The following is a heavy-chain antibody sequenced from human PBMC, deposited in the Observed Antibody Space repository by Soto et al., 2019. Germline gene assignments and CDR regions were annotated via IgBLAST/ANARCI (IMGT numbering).Heavy chain of an antibody. CDR3: AKDLECSSPSCYCLGLATPTTAFDP. J-gene: IGHJ5*02. CDR1: GFTFTNAW. V-gene: IGHV3-15*01. Sequence: GGSLRLSCVASGFTFTNAWMSWVRQAPGKGLEWVGRIKSRKGGGTADYPAAVKGRFTISRDDSKNTLFLQMNSLKTEDTAMYYCAKDLECSSPSCYCLGLATPTTAFDPWCKEYVLTISS. CDR2: IKSRKGGGTA. D-gene: IGHD2-2*01.